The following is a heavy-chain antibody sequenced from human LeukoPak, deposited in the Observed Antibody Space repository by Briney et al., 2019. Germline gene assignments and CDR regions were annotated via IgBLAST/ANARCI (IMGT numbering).Heavy chain of an antibody. D-gene: IGHD4-17*01. CDR2: INPSGGAP. V-gene: IGHV1-46*01. Sequence: GASVTVSCKASGYTFTSYSIHWVRQAPGQGLEWMGIINPSGGAPRNVQKFQGRVTMTRDTSTSTIYMELSSLRSEDTAVYYCARVRDYGDYNDAFDIWGQGTMVSVSS. J-gene: IGHJ3*02. CDR1: GYTFTSYS. CDR3: ARVRDYGDYNDAFDI.